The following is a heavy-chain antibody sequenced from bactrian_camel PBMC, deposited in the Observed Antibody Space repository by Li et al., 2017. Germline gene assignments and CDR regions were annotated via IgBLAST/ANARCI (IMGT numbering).Heavy chain of an antibody. CDR1: SLTYSSVC. Sequence: VQLVESGGDSVQAGGSLRLSCTSDSLTYSSVCLAWFRQVPGKEREGVAAIYRHGDFTYYGDSVRGRFTIAQDNAKTTAYLQMNSLKPEDTAMYYCAVDVWQDGCGDWYATGYRGQGTQVTVS. D-gene: IGHD3*01. CDR3: AVDVWQDGCGDWYATGY. J-gene: IGHJ6*01. CDR2: IYRHGDFT. V-gene: IGHV3S6*01.